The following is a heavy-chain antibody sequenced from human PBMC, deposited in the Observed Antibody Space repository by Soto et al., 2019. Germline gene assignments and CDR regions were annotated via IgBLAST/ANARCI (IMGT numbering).Heavy chain of an antibody. CDR3: ATSYGNAWYTY. CDR2: IYYSGST. CDR1: GGSISSGGYY. V-gene: IGHV4-31*03. J-gene: IGHJ4*02. Sequence: SETLSLTCTVSGGSISSGGYYWSWIRQHPGKGLEWIGYIYYSGSTYYNPSLKSRVTISVDRSKNQFSLQLSSVTAADTAVYYCATSYGNAWYTYWGQGTQVTVSS. D-gene: IGHD6-13*01.